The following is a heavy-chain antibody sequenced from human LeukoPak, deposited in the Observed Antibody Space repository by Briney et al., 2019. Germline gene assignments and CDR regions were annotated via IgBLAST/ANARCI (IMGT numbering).Heavy chain of an antibody. CDR3: AGEVVRPYYYYMDV. CDR1: GFAFSSYW. J-gene: IGHJ6*03. V-gene: IGHV3-7*01. D-gene: IGHD2-2*01. Sequence: GGSLRLSCAASGFAFSSYWMSWVRQAPGKGLEWVANIKQDGSEKYYVDSVKGRFTISRDNAKNSLYLQINSLRAEDTAVYYCAGEVVRPYYYYMDVWGKGTTVTVSS. CDR2: IKQDGSEK.